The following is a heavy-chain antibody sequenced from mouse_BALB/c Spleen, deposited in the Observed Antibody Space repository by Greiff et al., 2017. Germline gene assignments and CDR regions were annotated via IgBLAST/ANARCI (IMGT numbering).Heavy chain of an antibody. CDR1: GFTFSSFG. CDR2: ISSGSSTI. V-gene: IGHV5-17*02. CDR3: AAGSYSMDY. J-gene: IGHJ4*01. Sequence: EVKLMESGGGLVQPGGSRKLSCAASGFTFSSFGMHWVRQAPEKGLEWVAYISSGSSTIYYADTVKGRFTISRDNPKNTLFLQMTSLRSEDTAMYYCAAGSYSMDYWGQGTSVTVSS. D-gene: IGHD2-12*01.